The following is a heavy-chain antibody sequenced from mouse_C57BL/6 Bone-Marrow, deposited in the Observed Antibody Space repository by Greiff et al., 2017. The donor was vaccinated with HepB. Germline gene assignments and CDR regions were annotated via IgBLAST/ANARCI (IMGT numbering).Heavy chain of an antibody. J-gene: IGHJ3*01. D-gene: IGHD2-2*01. Sequence: EVHLVESGGGLVQPGGSLKLSCAASGFTFSDYYMYWVRQTPEKRLEWVAYISNGGGSTYYPDTVKGRFTISRDNAKNTLYLQMSRLKSEDTAMYYCARASTMVTTGFAYWGQGTLVTVSA. CDR3: ARASTMVTTGFAY. CDR1: GFTFSDYY. V-gene: IGHV5-12*01. CDR2: ISNGGGST.